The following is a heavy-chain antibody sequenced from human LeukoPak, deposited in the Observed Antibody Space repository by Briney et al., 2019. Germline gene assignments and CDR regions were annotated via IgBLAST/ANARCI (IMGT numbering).Heavy chain of an antibody. J-gene: IGHJ5*02. CDR3: ATDLVRVVITWFDP. CDR1: GGTFSSYA. CDR2: IIPIFGTA. D-gene: IGHD3-10*01. Sequence: SVTVSCKASGGTFSSYAISWVRQAPGQGLEWMGRIIPIFGTANYAQKFQGRVTITTDESTSTAYMELSSLRSEDTAVYYCATDLVRVVITWFDPWGQGTLVTVSS. V-gene: IGHV1-69*05.